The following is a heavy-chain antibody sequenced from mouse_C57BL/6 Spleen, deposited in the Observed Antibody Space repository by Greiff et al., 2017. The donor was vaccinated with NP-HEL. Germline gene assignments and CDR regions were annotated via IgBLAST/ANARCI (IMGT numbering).Heavy chain of an antibody. CDR1: GFTFSSYA. Sequence: DVMLVESGGGLVKPGGSLKLSCAASGFTFSSYAMSWVRQTPEKRLEWVATISDGGSYTYYPDNVKGRFTISRDNAKNNLYLQMSHLKSEDTAMYYCARDRAGYDSYYFDYWGQGTTLTVSS. CDR2: ISDGGSYT. J-gene: IGHJ2*01. D-gene: IGHD2-2*01. V-gene: IGHV5-4*01. CDR3: ARDRAGYDSYYFDY.